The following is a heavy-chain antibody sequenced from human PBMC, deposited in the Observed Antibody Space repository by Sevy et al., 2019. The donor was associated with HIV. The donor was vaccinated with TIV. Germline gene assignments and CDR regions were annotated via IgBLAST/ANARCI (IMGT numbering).Heavy chain of an antibody. V-gene: IGHV4-38-2*01. CDR3: ARVVVAYDAFDI. D-gene: IGHD2-15*01. CDR1: GYSISSGYY. J-gene: IGHJ3*02. CDR2: IYHSGST. Sequence: SETLSLTCAVSGYSISSGYYWGWIRQPPGKRLEWIGSIYHSGSTYYNPSLKSRVTISVDTSKNQFSLKLSSVTAADTAVYYCARVVVAYDAFDIWGQGTMVTVSS.